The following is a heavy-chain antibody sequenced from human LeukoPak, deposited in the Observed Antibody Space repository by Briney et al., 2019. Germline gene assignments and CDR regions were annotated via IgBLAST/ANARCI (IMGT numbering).Heavy chain of an antibody. D-gene: IGHD3-22*01. J-gene: IGHJ3*02. CDR1: GYTFTSYG. CDR2: INPNSGGT. CDR3: ARPVDSPAALDI. Sequence: ASVKVSCKASGYTFTSYGISWVRQAPGQGLEWMGRINPNSGGTNYAQKFQGRVTMTRDTSISTAYMELGRLRSDDTAVYYCARPVDSPAALDIWGQGTMVTVSS. V-gene: IGHV1-2*06.